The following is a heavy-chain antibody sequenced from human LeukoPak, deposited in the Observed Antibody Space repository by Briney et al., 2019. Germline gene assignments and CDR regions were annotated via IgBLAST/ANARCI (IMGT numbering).Heavy chain of an antibody. Sequence: SETMSLTCAVSGHSISSGYYWGWIRQPPGKGLEWIGYIYHSGSTYYNPSLKSRVIISVDTSKSHFSLKLSSVTAADTAVYYCVSQYDRSWYYAFDYWGQGTLVTVTS. V-gene: IGHV4-38-2*01. J-gene: IGHJ4*02. CDR1: GHSISSGYY. D-gene: IGHD3-22*01. CDR2: IYHSGST. CDR3: VSQYDRSWYYAFDY.